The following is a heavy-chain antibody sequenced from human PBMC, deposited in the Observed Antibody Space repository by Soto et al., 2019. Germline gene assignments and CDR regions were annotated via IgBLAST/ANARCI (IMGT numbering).Heavy chain of an antibody. CDR2: IIPIFGTA. Sequence: SVKVSCKASGGTFSSYAISWVRQAPGQGLEWMGGIIPIFGTANYAQKFQGRVTITADESTSTAYMELSSLRSEDTAVYYCAREVAARPNWFDPWGQGTLVTVSS. D-gene: IGHD6-6*01. J-gene: IGHJ5*02. CDR1: GGTFSSYA. CDR3: AREVAARPNWFDP. V-gene: IGHV1-69*13.